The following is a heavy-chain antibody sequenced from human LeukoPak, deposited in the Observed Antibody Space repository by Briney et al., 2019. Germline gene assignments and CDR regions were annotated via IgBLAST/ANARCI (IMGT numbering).Heavy chain of an antibody. CDR2: ISSSSSTI. V-gene: IGHV3-48*01. Sequence: GGSLRLSCVASGFAFSSYNMHWVRQAPGKGLEWVSYISSSSSTIYYADSVKGRFTISRDNAENSLYLQMNSLKVEDTAVYYCSRDLGLEGYWSQGSLVTVSS. D-gene: IGHD3-3*01. CDR1: GFAFSSYN. CDR3: SRDLGLEGY. J-gene: IGHJ4*02.